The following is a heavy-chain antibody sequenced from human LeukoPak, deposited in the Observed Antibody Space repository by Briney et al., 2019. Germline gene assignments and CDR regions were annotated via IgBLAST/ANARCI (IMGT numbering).Heavy chain of an antibody. Sequence: PGGSLRLSCAASGFTFSIYSMNWVRQAPGKGLEWVSSISSSSSYIYYADSVKGRFTISRDNAKNSLYLQMNSLRAEDTAVYYCARESGYSYGYDFDYWGQGTLVTVSS. V-gene: IGHV3-21*01. CDR1: GFTFSIYS. CDR2: ISSSSSYI. D-gene: IGHD5-18*01. J-gene: IGHJ4*02. CDR3: ARESGYSYGYDFDY.